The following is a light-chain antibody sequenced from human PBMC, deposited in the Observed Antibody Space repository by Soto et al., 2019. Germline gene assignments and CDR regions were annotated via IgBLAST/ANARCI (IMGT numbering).Light chain of an antibody. Sequence: EIVMTQSPATLSVSPVERATLSFRASQSVSSSYLAWYQQKPGQAPRLLIYGASSRATGIPDRFSGSGSGTDFTLTISRLEPEDFAVYYCQQYGSSPRLFGQGTKVDIK. CDR2: GAS. V-gene: IGKV3-20*01. CDR3: QQYGSSPRL. J-gene: IGKJ1*01. CDR1: QSVSSSY.